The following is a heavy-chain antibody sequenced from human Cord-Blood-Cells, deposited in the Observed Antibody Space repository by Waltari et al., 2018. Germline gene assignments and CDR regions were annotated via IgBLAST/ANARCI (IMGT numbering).Heavy chain of an antibody. J-gene: IGHJ3*02. D-gene: IGHD1-26*01. CDR1: GGSISSSSYY. CDR2: IYYSGST. V-gene: IGHV4-39*01. Sequence: QLQLQESGPGLVKPSETLSLTCTVSGGSISSSSYYWGWIRQPPGKGLEWIGSIYYSGSTYYNPSLKSRVIISVDTSKNQFSLKLSSVTAADTAVYYGASWWSYYAFDIWGQGTMVTVSS. CDR3: ASWWSYYAFDI.